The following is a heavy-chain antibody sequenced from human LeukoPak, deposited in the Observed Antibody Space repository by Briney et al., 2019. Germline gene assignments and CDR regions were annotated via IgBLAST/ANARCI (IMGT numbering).Heavy chain of an antibody. Sequence: SETLSLTCTVSGASITADIYYWRWIRQPAGKGLEWIGRIHTSGSTDYNPSLKSRVTISMDKAKDHFSLRLTSVTAADTAVYFCARAGMAASAFRLHWGQGTLVTVSS. V-gene: IGHV4-61*02. CDR1: GASITADIYY. CDR3: ARAGMAASAFRLH. D-gene: IGHD6-13*01. CDR2: IHTSGST. J-gene: IGHJ4*02.